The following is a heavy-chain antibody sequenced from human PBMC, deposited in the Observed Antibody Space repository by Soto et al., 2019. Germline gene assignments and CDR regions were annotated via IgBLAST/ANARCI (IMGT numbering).Heavy chain of an antibody. V-gene: IGHV3-48*02. Sequence: GGSLRLSCAASGFTVSSNYMNWVRQAPGKGLEWVSYISSSSSTIYYADSVKGRFTISRDNAKNSLYLQMNSLRDEDTAVYYCARGEAVVVVAATLNWFDPWGQGTLVTVSS. CDR3: ARGEAVVVVAATLNWFDP. CDR1: GFTVSSNY. CDR2: ISSSSSTI. J-gene: IGHJ5*02. D-gene: IGHD2-15*01.